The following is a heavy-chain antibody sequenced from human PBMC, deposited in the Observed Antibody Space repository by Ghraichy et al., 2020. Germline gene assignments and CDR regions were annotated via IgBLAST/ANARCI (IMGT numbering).Heavy chain of an antibody. Sequence: SETLSLTCAVYGGSFSGYYWSWIRQPPGKGLEWIGEINHSGSTNYNPSLKSRVTISVDTSKNQFSLKLSSVTAADTAVYYCARGRIVVVPAAIFKGDDYGSGSCLDYWGQGTLVTVSS. CDR2: INHSGST. CDR3: ARGRIVVVPAAIFKGDDYGSGSCLDY. CDR1: GGSFSGYY. J-gene: IGHJ4*02. D-gene: IGHD2-2*02. V-gene: IGHV4-34*01.